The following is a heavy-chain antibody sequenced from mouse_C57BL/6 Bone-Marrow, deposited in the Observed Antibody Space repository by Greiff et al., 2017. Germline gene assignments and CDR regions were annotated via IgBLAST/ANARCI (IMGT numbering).Heavy chain of an antibody. Sequence: QVQLQQSGAELMKPGASVKLSCKATGYTFTGYWIEWVKQRPGHGLEWIGEILPGSGSTNYTEKFKGKATFTAATSSNTAYMQLSSLTTEDSAIYYFARSLYSNFWGQGTSVTVSA. V-gene: IGHV1-9*01. CDR1: GYTFTGYW. CDR3: ARSLYSNF. D-gene: IGHD2-5*01. J-gene: IGHJ4*01. CDR2: ILPGSGST.